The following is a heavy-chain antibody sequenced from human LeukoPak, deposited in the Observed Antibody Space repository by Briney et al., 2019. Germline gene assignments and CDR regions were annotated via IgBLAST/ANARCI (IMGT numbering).Heavy chain of an antibody. Sequence: GGSLRLSCVASGLNFDDSAMHWVRQAPGKGLEWVSLISADGGSTFSVDSVKGRFSISRDNSKNSLYLQMNSLRSEDTAMYYCAKESGKFDYWGQGTLVAVSS. CDR2: ISADGGST. CDR1: GLNFDDSA. CDR3: AKESGKFDY. V-gene: IGHV3-43*02. J-gene: IGHJ4*02.